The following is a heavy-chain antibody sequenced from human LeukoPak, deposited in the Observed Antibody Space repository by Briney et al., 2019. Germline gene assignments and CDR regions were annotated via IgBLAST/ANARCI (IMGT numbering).Heavy chain of an antibody. CDR2: IIPIFGTA. V-gene: IGHV1-69*06. J-gene: IGHJ5*02. D-gene: IGHD6-13*01. Sequence: GASVKVSCKASGGTFSSYAISWVRQAPGQGLEWMGGIIPIFGTANYAQKFQGRVTITADKSTSTAYMELSSLRSEDTAVYYCARVLAAAGDWFDPWGQGTLVTVPS. CDR3: ARVLAAAGDWFDP. CDR1: GGTFSSYA.